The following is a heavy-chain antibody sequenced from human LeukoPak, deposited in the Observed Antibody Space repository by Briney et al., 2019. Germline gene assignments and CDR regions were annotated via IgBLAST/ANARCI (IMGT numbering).Heavy chain of an antibody. Sequence: PGGSLRLSCVASGFTFSSYEMNWVRQAPGRGLEWVSYMSFSGSTIYYADSVKGRFTISRDNSKNTLYLQMNSLRAEDTAVYYCARDVVPAGWPVHYYYGMDVWGQGTTVTVSS. J-gene: IGHJ6*02. D-gene: IGHD2-2*01. CDR1: GFTFSSYE. CDR3: ARDVVPAGWPVHYYYGMDV. V-gene: IGHV3-48*03. CDR2: MSFSGSTI.